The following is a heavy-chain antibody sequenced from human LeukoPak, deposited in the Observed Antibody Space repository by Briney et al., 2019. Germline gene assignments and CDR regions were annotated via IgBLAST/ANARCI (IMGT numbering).Heavy chain of an antibody. CDR2: TYSGGST. J-gene: IGHJ4*02. CDR1: EFTVSSNY. CDR3: ARVTVSTRTIDY. D-gene: IGHD4-17*01. Sequence: GGSLRLSCAASEFTVSSNYMSWVRQAPGKGLEWVSVTYSGGSTYYADSVKGRFTVSRDNSKNTLYLQMSSLRAKDTAVYYCARVTVSTRTIDYWGQGTLVTVSS. V-gene: IGHV3-53*01.